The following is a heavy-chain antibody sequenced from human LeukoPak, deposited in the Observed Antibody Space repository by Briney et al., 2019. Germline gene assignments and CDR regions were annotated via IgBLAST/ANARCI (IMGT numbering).Heavy chain of an antibody. CDR3: AREDDSWGPNNLDL. V-gene: IGHV3-48*02. CDR2: IDTSSSTM. Sequence: GGSLRLSCAASAFTFSDYSMNWVRQAPGKGLEWISYIDTSSSTMYYADSVMGRFTISRDDAKESLYLQMNSLRDEDTAVYYCAREDDSWGPNNLDLWGQGTMVTVSS. CDR1: AFTFSDYS. J-gene: IGHJ3*01. D-gene: IGHD7-27*01.